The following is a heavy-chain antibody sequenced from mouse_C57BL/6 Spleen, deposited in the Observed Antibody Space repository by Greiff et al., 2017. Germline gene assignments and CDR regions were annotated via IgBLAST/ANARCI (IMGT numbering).Heavy chain of an antibody. D-gene: IGHD2-3*01. J-gene: IGHJ2*01. CDR3: ARRPRDGYYENYFDY. V-gene: IGHV1-72*01. CDR1: GYTFTSYW. Sequence: VQLQQPGAELVKPGASVKLSCKASGYTFTSYWMHWVKQRPGRGLEWIGRIDPNSGGTKYNEKFKSKATLTVDKPSSTAYMQLSSLTSEDSAVYYCARRPRDGYYENYFDYWGQGTTLTVSS. CDR2: IDPNSGGT.